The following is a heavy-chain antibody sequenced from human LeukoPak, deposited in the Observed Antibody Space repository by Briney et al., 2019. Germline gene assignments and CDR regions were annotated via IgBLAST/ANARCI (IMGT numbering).Heavy chain of an antibody. CDR2: IYTSGST. V-gene: IGHV4-61*02. D-gene: IGHD1-26*01. J-gene: IGHJ6*03. CDR3: ARDHILYYYMDV. CDR1: GGSITSSSYY. Sequence: SETLSLTCTVSGGSITSSSYYWGWIRQPAGKGLEWIGRIYTSGSTNYNPSLKSRVTMSVDTSKNQFSLKLSSVTAADTAVYYCARDHILYYYMDVWGKGTTVTISS.